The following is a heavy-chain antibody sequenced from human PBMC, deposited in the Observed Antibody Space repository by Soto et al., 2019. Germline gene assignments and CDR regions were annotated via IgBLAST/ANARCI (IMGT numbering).Heavy chain of an antibody. D-gene: IGHD6-13*01. J-gene: IGHJ5*02. Sequence: SLRLSCAASGFIVSSNYMSWVRQAPGKGLEWVSLIYSGGNTFYADSVKGRFTISRDNSKNTLYLQMNSLRAEDTAIYYCARNPLSRSRYFSPWGQGTLVTVSS. CDR1: GFIVSSNY. CDR2: IYSGGNT. CDR3: ARNPLSRSRYFSP. V-gene: IGHV3-66*01.